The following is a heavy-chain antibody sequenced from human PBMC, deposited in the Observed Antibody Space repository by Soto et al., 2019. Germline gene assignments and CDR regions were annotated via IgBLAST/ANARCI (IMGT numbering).Heavy chain of an antibody. CDR1: GGSISSSSYY. CDR2: IYYSGST. V-gene: IGHV4-61*05. D-gene: IGHD6-13*01. CDR3: ARHVSSWHWVFDN. J-gene: IGHJ4*02. Sequence: SETLSLTCTVSGGSISSSSYYWGWIRQPPGKGLEWIGYIYYSGSTNQNPSLKRRVAMSVDTSKNEISLNVTSVTAADSAIYYCARHVSSWHWVFDNWGQGNLVTVSS.